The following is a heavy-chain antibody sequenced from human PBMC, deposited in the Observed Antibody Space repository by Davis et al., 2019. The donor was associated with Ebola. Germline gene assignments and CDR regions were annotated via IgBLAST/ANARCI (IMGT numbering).Heavy chain of an antibody. CDR1: GYTFTGYY. CDR3: ARDMSSGWSDYYYYYGMDV. D-gene: IGHD6-19*01. Sequence: ASVKVSCKASGYTFTGYYMHWVRQAPGQGLEWMGWINPNSGGTNYAQKFQGRVTMTRDTSISTAYMELSRLRSDDTAVYYCARDMSSGWSDYYYYYGMDVWGKGTTVTVSS. V-gene: IGHV1-2*02. CDR2: INPNSGGT. J-gene: IGHJ6*04.